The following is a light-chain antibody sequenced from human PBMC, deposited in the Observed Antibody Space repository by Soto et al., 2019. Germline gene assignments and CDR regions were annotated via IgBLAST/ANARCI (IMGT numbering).Light chain of an antibody. CDR1: SSDIGGYKS. CDR2: EVS. CDR3: SSYTSSSTVV. J-gene: IGLJ2*01. V-gene: IGLV2-14*01. Sequence: QSALTQPASVSGSPGQSITISCTGTSSDIGGYKSVSWYQQHPGKAPKLMIYEVSDRPSGVSNRFSGSKSGNTASLTISGLQAEDEADYYCSSYTSSSTVVFGGGTKLTV.